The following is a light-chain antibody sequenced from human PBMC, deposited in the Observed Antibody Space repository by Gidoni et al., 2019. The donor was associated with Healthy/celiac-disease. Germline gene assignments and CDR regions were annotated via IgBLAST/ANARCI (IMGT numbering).Light chain of an antibody. CDR3: QQSYSTPLT. V-gene: IGKV1-39*01. CDR1: QSISNY. Sequence: IELTQPPSSLSASVGDRVTITCRASQSISNYLNWYQQKPGKAPKLLIYAASSLQSGVPSRFSGSGSGADFTLTISSLHPEDFATYYCQQSYSTPLTFGPGTKVDIK. CDR2: AAS. J-gene: IGKJ3*01.